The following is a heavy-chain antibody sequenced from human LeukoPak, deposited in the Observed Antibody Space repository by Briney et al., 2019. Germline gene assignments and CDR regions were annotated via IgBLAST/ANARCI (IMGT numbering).Heavy chain of an antibody. CDR3: ARIQLWLREGFDY. CDR1: GFTFSSYA. J-gene: IGHJ4*02. Sequence: TGGSLRLSCAASGFTFSSYAMHWVRQAPGKGLEWVAVISYDGSNKYYADSVKGRFTISRDNSKNTLYLQMNSLRAEDTAVYYCARIQLWLREGFDYWGQGTLVTVSS. D-gene: IGHD5-18*01. CDR2: ISYDGSNK. V-gene: IGHV3-30-3*01.